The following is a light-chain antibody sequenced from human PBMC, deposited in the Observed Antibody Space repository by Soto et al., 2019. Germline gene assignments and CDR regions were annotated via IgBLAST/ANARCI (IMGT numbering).Light chain of an antibody. CDR3: QQYSSSPLT. CDR2: GTS. J-gene: IGKJ4*01. V-gene: IGKV3-20*01. CDR1: QSVSSSY. Sequence: EIVLMQSPGTLSLSPGERATLSCRASQSVSSSYLAWYQQTPGQAPRLLIYGTSSRATGIPDRFSGSGSGTDFTLTISRLEPEDFAVYYCQQYSSSPLTFGGGTKVEIK.